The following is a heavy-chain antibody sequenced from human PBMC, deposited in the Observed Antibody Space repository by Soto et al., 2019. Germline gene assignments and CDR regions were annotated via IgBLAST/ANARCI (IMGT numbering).Heavy chain of an antibody. CDR2: IWYDGSNK. V-gene: IGHV3-33*01. D-gene: IGHD6-19*01. J-gene: IGHJ4*02. Sequence: GGSLRLSCAASGFTFSSYGVHWVRQAPGKGLEWVAVIWYDGSNKYYADSVKGRFTISRDNSKNTLYLQMNSLRAEDTAVYYCARDSNSGWPSPDYWGQGTLVTVSS. CDR3: ARDSNSGWPSPDY. CDR1: GFTFSSYG.